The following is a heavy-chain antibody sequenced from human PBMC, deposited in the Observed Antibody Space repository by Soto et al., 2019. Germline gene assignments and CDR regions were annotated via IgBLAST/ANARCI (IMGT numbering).Heavy chain of an antibody. Sequence: ETLSLTCAVYGGSFSGYYWSWIRQPPGKGLEWIGEINHSGSTNYNPSLKSRVTISVDTSKNQFSLKLSSVTAADTAVYYCARFCTMVRGVSTFDYWGQGTLVTVSS. CDR3: ARFCTMVRGVSTFDY. V-gene: IGHV4-34*01. J-gene: IGHJ4*02. CDR1: GGSFSGYY. CDR2: INHSGST. D-gene: IGHD3-10*01.